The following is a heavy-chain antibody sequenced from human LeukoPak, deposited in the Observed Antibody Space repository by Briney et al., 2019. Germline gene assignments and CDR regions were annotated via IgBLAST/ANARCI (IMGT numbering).Heavy chain of an antibody. D-gene: IGHD3-10*01. CDR3: AREYYYGSGSYWSYMDV. Sequence: GGSLRLSCAASGFTFSSYGMSWVRQAPGKGLEWVSFIYSDNTHYSDSVKGRFTISRDNAKNSLYLQMNSLRAEDTAVYYCAREYYYGSGSYWSYMDVWGKGTTVTVSS. V-gene: IGHV3-21*01. CDR2: IYSDNT. J-gene: IGHJ6*03. CDR1: GFTFSSYG.